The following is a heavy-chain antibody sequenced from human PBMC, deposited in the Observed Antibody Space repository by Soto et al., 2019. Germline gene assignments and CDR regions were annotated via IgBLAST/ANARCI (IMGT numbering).Heavy chain of an antibody. CDR1: GFTFSAVA. Sequence: EVQLVESGGGLVQPGGSLKLSCAASGFTFSAVALHWVRQTAGKGLEWVGRVRSKADNYATTYSASVTGRFIISRDDSKNTAYLQMNSLKIEDTAVYYCARRPPGDGYNYYFAYWGQGARVTVSS. J-gene: IGHJ4*02. V-gene: IGHV3-73*02. D-gene: IGHD5-12*01. CDR3: ARRPPGDGYNYYFAY. CDR2: VRSKADNYAT.